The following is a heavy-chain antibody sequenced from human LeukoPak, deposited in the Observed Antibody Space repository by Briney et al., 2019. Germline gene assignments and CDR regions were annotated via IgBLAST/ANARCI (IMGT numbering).Heavy chain of an antibody. CDR1: GYTFTSYD. V-gene: IGHV1-8*01. J-gene: IGHJ6*02. CDR2: MNPNSGNT. D-gene: IGHD3-10*01. CDR3: ARVGRGYGSGSSYSMDV. Sequence: ASVKVSCKASGYTFTSYDINWVRQATGQGLEWMGWMNPNSGNTGYAQKFQGRVTMTRNTSISTAYMELSSLRSEDTAVYYCARVGRGYGSGSSYSMDVWGQGTTVTVSS.